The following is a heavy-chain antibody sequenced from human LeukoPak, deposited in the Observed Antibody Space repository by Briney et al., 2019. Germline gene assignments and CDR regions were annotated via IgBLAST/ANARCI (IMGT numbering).Heavy chain of an antibody. CDR2: INHSGST. V-gene: IGHV4-34*01. D-gene: IGHD4-17*01. Sequence: SETLSLTCAVHGGSFSGYYWSWIRQPPGKGLEWIGEINHSGSTNYNPSLKSRVTISVDTSKNQFSLKLSSVTAADTAVYYCARGNRTVTPYFDYWGQGTLVTVSS. CDR1: GGSFSGYY. J-gene: IGHJ4*02. CDR3: ARGNRTVTPYFDY.